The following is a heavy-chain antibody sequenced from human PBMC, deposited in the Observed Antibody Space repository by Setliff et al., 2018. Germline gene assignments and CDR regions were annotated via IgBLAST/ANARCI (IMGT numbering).Heavy chain of an antibody. J-gene: IGHJ4*02. Sequence: SETLSLTCSVSGGSISGSHYSWVWMRQPPGKRLEWIGSTYYNGTAYYNPSLQSRVAISVDTSKNCFSLDVNSVTAADTAVYYCVRESRSTWYRRDFWGQGTLGTVSS. D-gene: IGHD6-13*01. CDR3: VRESRSTWYRRDF. CDR1: GGSISGSHYS. V-gene: IGHV4-39*02. CDR2: TYYNGTA.